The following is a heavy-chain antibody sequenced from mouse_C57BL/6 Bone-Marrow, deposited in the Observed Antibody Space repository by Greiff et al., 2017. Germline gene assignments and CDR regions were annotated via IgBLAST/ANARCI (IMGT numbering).Heavy chain of an antibody. CDR1: GFSLSTFGMG. J-gene: IGHJ3*01. CDR3: ARTDYYGSSFLFAY. CDR2: IWWDDDK. D-gene: IGHD1-1*01. V-gene: IGHV8-8*01. Sequence: QVTLKVCGPGILQPSQTLSLTCSFSGFSLSTFGMGVGWIRQPSGKGLEWLAHIWWDDDKYYNPALKSRLTISKDTSKNQVFLKIANVDTADTATYYCARTDYYGSSFLFAYWGQGTLVTVSA.